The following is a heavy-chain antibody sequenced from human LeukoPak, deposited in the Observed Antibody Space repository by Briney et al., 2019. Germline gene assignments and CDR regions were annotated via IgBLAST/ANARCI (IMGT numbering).Heavy chain of an antibody. CDR3: ARLRGYSYGINGFDI. D-gene: IGHD5-18*01. CDR1: GFTFNDYD. Sequence: PGGSLRLSCAASGFTFNDYDMHWVREATAKGLEWLSGIGTAHDAHYAGSVKGRFTISRESATNSVYLQMNSPRDGDTAVYYCARLRGYSYGINGFDIWGQGTMVTVSS. CDR2: IGTAHDA. V-gene: IGHV3-13*01. J-gene: IGHJ3*02.